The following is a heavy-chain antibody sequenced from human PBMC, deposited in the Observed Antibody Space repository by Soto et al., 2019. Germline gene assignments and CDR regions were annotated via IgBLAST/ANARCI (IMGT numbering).Heavy chain of an antibody. D-gene: IGHD3-3*01. CDR3: ATGTLLRSYDY. Sequence: SETLSLTCAVYGGSFSGYYWSWIRQPPGKGLEWIGEINHSGSTNYNPSLKSRVTISVDTSKNQFSLKLSSVTAADTAVYYCATGTLLRSYDYWGQGTLVTVSS. V-gene: IGHV4-34*01. J-gene: IGHJ4*02. CDR2: INHSGST. CDR1: GGSFSGYY.